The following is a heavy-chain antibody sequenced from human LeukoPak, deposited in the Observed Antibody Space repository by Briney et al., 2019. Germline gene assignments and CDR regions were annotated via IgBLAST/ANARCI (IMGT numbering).Heavy chain of an antibody. V-gene: IGHV3-21*01. J-gene: IGHJ4*02. CDR1: GFTFSSYS. Sequence: GGSLRLSCAASGFTFSSYSMNWIRQAPGKGLECVSSISSSSSYIYYADSVKGRFTISRDNAKNSLYLQMNSLRAEDTAVYYCARDLVAGTIDYWGQGTLVTVSS. D-gene: IGHD6-19*01. CDR3: ARDLVAGTIDY. CDR2: ISSSSSYI.